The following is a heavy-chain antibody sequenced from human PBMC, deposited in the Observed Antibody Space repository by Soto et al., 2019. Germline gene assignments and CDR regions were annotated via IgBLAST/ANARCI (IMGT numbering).Heavy chain of an antibody. V-gene: IGHV1-46*01. CDR3: ARGSRQQLILYYYYGMDV. CDR1: GYTFTSYY. D-gene: IGHD6-13*01. J-gene: IGHJ6*02. CDR2: VNPSGGST. Sequence: ASVKVSCKASGYTFTSYYMHWVRQAPGQGLEWMGIVNPSGGSTSYAQKFQGRVTMTRDTSTSTVYMELSSLRSEDTAVYYCARGSRQQLILYYYYGMDVWGQGTTVTSP.